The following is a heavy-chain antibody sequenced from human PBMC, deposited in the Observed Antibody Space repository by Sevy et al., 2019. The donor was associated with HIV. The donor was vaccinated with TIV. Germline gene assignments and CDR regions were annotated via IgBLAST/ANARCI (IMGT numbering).Heavy chain of an antibody. V-gene: IGHV3-33*06. CDR3: TDDISRVRGVIRHI. Sequence: GGSLRLSCAASGLTFRSYDMYWVRQAPGKGLEWVAGIWYDGSNKQYADSVKGRFTISRDNSKNTLYLQMNNLRDEDTAMYYCTDDISRVRGVIRHIWGQGTMVTVSS. CDR2: IWYDGSNK. D-gene: IGHD3-10*01. CDR1: GLTFRSYD. J-gene: IGHJ3*02.